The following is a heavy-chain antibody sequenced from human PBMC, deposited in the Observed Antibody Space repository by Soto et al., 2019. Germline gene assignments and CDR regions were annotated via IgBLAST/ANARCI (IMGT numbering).Heavy chain of an antibody. CDR1: GFTFSSYA. CDR3: ARVGECGSSTSCPSLDLHYYYYYGMDV. Sequence: GGSLRLSCAASGFTFSSYAMSWVRQAPGKGLEWVSAISGSGGSTYYADSVKGRFTISRDNTKNSLYLQMNSLRAEDTALYYCARVGECGSSTSCPSLDLHYYYYYGMDVWGQGTTVTVSS. J-gene: IGHJ6*02. V-gene: IGHV3-23*01. CDR2: ISGSGGST. D-gene: IGHD2-2*01.